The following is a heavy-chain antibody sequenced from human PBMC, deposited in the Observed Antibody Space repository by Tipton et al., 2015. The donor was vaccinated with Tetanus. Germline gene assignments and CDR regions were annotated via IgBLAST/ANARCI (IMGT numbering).Heavy chain of an antibody. J-gene: IGHJ4*02. CDR1: GFTFNTYN. V-gene: IGHV3-48*01. Sequence: SLRLSCAASGFTFNTYNMNWVRQAPGKGLEWVSYISTSSTTIFYADSVRGRFTISRDNAKNTLYLQMNSLRAEDTAVYYCARDSPDILLVPAVWGQGTLVTVSS. CDR3: ARDSPDILLVPAV. D-gene: IGHD2-2*01. CDR2: ISTSSTTI.